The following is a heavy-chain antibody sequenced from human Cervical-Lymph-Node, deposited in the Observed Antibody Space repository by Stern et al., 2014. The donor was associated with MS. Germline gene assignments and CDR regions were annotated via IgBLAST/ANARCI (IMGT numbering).Heavy chain of an antibody. V-gene: IGHV5-51*01. CDR2: IYPGDSDT. Sequence: EVQLVESGAEVKKPGESLKISCKGSGYSFTANWIAWVRQMPGKGLEWMGIIYPGDSDTRYSPSFQGQGTLSADKSISTAYLQWSSLKASDTAMYYCARDYGDYAFDYWGQGTLVTVSS. J-gene: IGHJ4*02. D-gene: IGHD4-17*01. CDR3: ARDYGDYAFDY. CDR1: GYSFTANW.